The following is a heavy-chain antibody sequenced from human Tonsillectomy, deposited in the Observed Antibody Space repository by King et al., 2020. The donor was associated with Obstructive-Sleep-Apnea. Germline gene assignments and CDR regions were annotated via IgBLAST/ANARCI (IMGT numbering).Heavy chain of an antibody. V-gene: IGHV4-30-4*01. CDR3: ARDGPDGDDDAFDV. Sequence: QLQESGPGLLKPSQTLSLTCTVSGGSISSGDYYWSWIRQPPGKGLEWIGYIHYRGSTYNNPSLKTRASMSVDTSKNQFSLNLRSVTASDTAVYYWARDGPDGDDDAFDVWGQGTMVTVSS. J-gene: IGHJ3*01. CDR2: IHYRGST. CDR1: GGSISSGDYY. D-gene: IGHD4-17*01.